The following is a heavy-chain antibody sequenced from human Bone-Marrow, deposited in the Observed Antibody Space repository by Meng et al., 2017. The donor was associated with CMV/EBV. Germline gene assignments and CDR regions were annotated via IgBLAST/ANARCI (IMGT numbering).Heavy chain of an antibody. CDR2: FDPEDGET. CDR3: ATGIAAPYGMDV. D-gene: IGHD6-13*01. Sequence: ASVKVSCKVSGYTLTELSMHWVRQAPGKGLEWMGGFDPEDGETIYAQKFQGRVTMTEDTPTDTAYMGLSSLRSDDTAVYYCATGIAAPYGMDVWGQGTTVTVPS. CDR1: GYTLTELS. V-gene: IGHV1-24*01. J-gene: IGHJ6*02.